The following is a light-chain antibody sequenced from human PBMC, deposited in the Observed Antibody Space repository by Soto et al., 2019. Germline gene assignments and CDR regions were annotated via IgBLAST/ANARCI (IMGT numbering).Light chain of an antibody. CDR1: QSIHTS. CDR3: LHRNVWPPIT. CDR2: DST. V-gene: IGKV3-11*01. J-gene: IGKJ5*01. Sequence: VLTQSPATLSLSPGERATLACRASQSIHTSLSWYQQKSGKPPRLVIYDSTLRANGVPDRFGGSRSGTEFTLTITSLEPEDFAVYYCLHRNVWPPITFGQGTRLEIK.